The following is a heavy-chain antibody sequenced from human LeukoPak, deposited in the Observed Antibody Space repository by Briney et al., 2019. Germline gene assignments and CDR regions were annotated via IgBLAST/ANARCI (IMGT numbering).Heavy chain of an antibody. CDR1: GFTFSDHY. CDR3: AREGYFYDSSGYYLSEGFDY. Sequence: TGGSLRLSCATSGFTFSDHYMTWIRQAPGKGLETVSYIYNGGDTIYYADSVKGRFTISRDNAKNSLYLQMNSLRAEDTAVYYCAREGYFYDSSGYYLSEGFDYWGQGTLVTVSS. J-gene: IGHJ4*02. CDR2: IYNGGDTI. D-gene: IGHD3-22*01. V-gene: IGHV3-11*04.